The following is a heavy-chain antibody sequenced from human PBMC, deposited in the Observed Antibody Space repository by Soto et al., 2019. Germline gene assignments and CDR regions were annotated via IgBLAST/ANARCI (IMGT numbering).Heavy chain of an antibody. J-gene: IGHJ6*02. V-gene: IGHV4-34*01. CDR3: ARILHYYYYGMDV. CDR2: INHSGST. CDR1: GWSFSGYY. Sequence: PXETLSLTCSVYGWSFSGYYWSWIRQPPGKGLEWIGEINHSGSTNYNPSLKSRVTISVDTSKNQFSLKLSSVTAADTAVYYCARILHYYYYGMDVWGQGTTVTVSS.